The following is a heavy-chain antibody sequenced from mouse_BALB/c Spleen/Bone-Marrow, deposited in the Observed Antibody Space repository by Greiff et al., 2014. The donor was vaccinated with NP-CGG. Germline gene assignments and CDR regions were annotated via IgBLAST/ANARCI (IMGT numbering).Heavy chain of an antibody. CDR2: ISSGGSYT. Sequence: DVMLVESGGDLVKPGGSLKLSCAASGFTFSSYGMSWVRQTPDKRLEWVATISSGGSYTYYPDSVKGRFTISRDNAKNTLYLQMSSLKSEDTAMYYCARHDYDAENFDYWGQGTTLTVSS. D-gene: IGHD2-4*01. V-gene: IGHV5-6*02. CDR3: ARHDYDAENFDY. CDR1: GFTFSSYG. J-gene: IGHJ2*01.